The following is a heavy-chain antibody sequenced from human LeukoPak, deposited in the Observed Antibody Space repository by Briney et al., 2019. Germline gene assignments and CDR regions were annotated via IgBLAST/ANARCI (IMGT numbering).Heavy chain of an antibody. J-gene: IGHJ5*02. CDR2: IYHSGST. CDR3: ARGRTDSSGYYRGDWFDP. CDR1: GYSISSGYY. Sequence: SETLSLTCTVSGYSISSGYYWGWIRQPPGKGLEWIGSIYHSGSTYYNPSLKSRVTISVDTSKNQFSLKLSSVTAADTAVYYCARGRTDSSGYYRGDWFDPWGQGTLVTVSS. V-gene: IGHV4-38-2*02. D-gene: IGHD3-22*01.